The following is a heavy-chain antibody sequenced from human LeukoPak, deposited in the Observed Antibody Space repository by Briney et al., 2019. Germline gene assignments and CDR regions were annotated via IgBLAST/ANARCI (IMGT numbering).Heavy chain of an antibody. CDR3: ARPHYDSSGYYWTFDY. CDR1: GGSISSSIYY. D-gene: IGHD3-22*01. V-gene: IGHV4-39*01. Sequence: SETLSLTCTVWGGSISSSIYYWGWVRQPRGKGLEWNESIYYSGSTYYNQSLKSRVTISVDTSKNQFSLKLSSVTAADTAVYYCARPHYDSSGYYWTFDYWGQGTLVTVS. CDR2: IYYSGST. J-gene: IGHJ4*02.